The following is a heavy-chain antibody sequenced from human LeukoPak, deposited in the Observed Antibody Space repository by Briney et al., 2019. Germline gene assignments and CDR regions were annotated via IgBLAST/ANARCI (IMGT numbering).Heavy chain of an antibody. CDR2: ISDSGGDN. CDR1: GFAFSRYG. Sequence: GRSLRLSCAASGFAFSRYGFHWVRQSPGKGLEWLAFISDSGGDNWNADSVNGRLTISRDKSKNAVNLQMSSLRVEDTALYYCARDGGSESYAFDYWGQGTQVTVSS. J-gene: IGHJ4*02. CDR3: ARDGGSESYAFDY. V-gene: IGHV3-30*02. D-gene: IGHD3-10*01.